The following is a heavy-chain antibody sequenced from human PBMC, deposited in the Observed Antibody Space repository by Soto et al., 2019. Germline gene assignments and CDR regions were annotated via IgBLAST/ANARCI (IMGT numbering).Heavy chain of an antibody. CDR1: GGSISSGGYY. CDR2: IYYSGST. J-gene: IGHJ5*02. CDR3: ARGYYGSGSYWGPYNWFDP. Sequence: QVQLQESGPGLVKPSQTLSLTCTVSGGSISSGGYYWSWIRQHPGKGLAWIGYIYYSGSTYYNPSLKSRVTISVDTSKNQFSLKLSSVTAADTAVYYCARGYYGSGSYWGPYNWFDPWGQGTLVTVSS. D-gene: IGHD3-10*01. V-gene: IGHV4-31*03.